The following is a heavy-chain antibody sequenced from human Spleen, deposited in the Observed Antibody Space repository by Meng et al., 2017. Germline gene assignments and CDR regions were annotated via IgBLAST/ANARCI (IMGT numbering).Heavy chain of an antibody. J-gene: IGHJ5*02. Sequence: QVELVESGGGVVQPGRSLRLSCAVSGFTFSNYAMHWVRQAPGKGLEWVAVTWYEGRNEYYADSVKGRFTISRDNSKNTVYLQMNSLRAEDTAIYYCARHDWFNPWGQGTLVTVSS. CDR2: TWYEGRNE. CDR3: ARHDWFNP. CDR1: GFTFSNYA. V-gene: IGHV3-33*01.